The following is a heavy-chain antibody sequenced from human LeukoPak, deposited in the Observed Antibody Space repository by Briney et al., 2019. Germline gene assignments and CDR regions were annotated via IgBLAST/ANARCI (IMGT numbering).Heavy chain of an antibody. Sequence: GGSLRLSCAASGFTFSTYWVSWVRQAPGKGLEWVAHIKQDGGEKYYVDSVKGRFTISRDNAKNSLYLQMNSLRTEDTAVYYCARGYGDPLDYYYYMDVWGNGTTVTVSS. J-gene: IGHJ6*03. V-gene: IGHV3-7*01. CDR1: GFTFSTYW. D-gene: IGHD4-17*01. CDR3: ARGYGDPLDYYYYMDV. CDR2: IKQDGGEK.